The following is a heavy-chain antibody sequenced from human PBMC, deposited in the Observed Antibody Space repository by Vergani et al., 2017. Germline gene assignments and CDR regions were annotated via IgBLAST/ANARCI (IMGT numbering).Heavy chain of an antibody. CDR2: ITAIGSA. V-gene: IGHV4-34*02. D-gene: IGHD3-16*01. CDR3: ASRRPRLSLGSKSNAGTFDA. CDR1: GGSLSGYF. Sequence: QVHLQQRGAGVLKPSETLYLTWGGIGGSLSGYFWSWIRKSPGRGLEWIGEITAIGSAKYSPSATSRVTISVNTSRGEFTLTVTSVTAADTGLYFCASRRPRLSLGSKSNAGTFDAWGQGTLVTVSS. J-gene: IGHJ5*02.